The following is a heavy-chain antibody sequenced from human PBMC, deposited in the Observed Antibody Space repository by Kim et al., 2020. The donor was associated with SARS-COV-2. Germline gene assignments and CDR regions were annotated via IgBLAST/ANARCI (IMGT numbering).Heavy chain of an antibody. D-gene: IGHD5-18*01. Sequence: GGSLRLSCAASGFTFSSYSMNWVRQAPGKGLEWVSYISSSSSIFYSDSFKGRLIIFSDNATNSLYHQMNSIRDEDKAVYYCSTAACDNSYYYYYYYINV. CDR3: STAACDNSYYYYYYYINV. CDR2: ISSSSSI. J-gene: IGHJ6*03. CDR1: GFTFSSYS. V-gene: IGHV3-48*02.